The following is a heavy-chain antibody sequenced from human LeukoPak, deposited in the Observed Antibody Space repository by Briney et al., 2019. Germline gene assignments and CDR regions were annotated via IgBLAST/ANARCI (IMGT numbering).Heavy chain of an antibody. D-gene: IGHD6-13*01. Sequence: SETLSLTCAVSGGSITSGNWWTWVRQPPGKRLEWIGEVYHSGATNYNPSLNTRVTISVDKSKNEFPLALAALNAADTAVYYCARGVPAAGAKWFDPWGQGSLVTVSS. CDR2: VYHSGAT. CDR3: ARGVPAAGAKWFDP. J-gene: IGHJ5*02. V-gene: IGHV4-4*02. CDR1: GGSITSGNW.